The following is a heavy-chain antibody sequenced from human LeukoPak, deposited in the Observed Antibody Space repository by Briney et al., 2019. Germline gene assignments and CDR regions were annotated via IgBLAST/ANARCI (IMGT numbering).Heavy chain of an antibody. CDR3: ANGDDSSGYYYTWTY. V-gene: IGHV3-9*01. D-gene: IGHD3-22*01. CDR1: GFTFHDYA. J-gene: IGHJ4*02. Sequence: GGSLRLSCAASGFTFHDYAMHWVRQAPGKGLEWVSGIRWNSGGIAYADSVKGRFTISRDNAKNSLYLQMNNLRAEDTALYYCANGDDSSGYYYTWTYWGQGTLVTVSS. CDR2: IRWNSGGI.